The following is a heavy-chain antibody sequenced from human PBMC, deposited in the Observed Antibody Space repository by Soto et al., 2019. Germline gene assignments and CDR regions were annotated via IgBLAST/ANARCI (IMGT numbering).Heavy chain of an antibody. D-gene: IGHD3-16*02. CDR2: ISDDGNKE. Sequence: VHLVESGGGVVQPGRSLRLSCAASGFTFSNYAMHWVRQAPGKALEWLAVISDDGNKEQLADSVKVRFTISRDNSKNTLYLQINSLRDEDTAVYQCVASALSFDYWGQGTLVTVSS. V-gene: IGHV3-30-3*01. CDR3: VASALSFDY. CDR1: GFTFSNYA. J-gene: IGHJ4*02.